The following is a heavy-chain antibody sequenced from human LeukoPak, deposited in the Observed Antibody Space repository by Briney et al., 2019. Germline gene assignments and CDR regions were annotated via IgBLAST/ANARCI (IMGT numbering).Heavy chain of an antibody. J-gene: IGHJ4*02. CDR3: ARPGYSSASGAYAAN. CDR2: IIPILGIA. D-gene: IGHD6-19*01. Sequence: GASVKVSCKASGYTFTSYYMHWVRQAPGQGLEWMGRIIPILGIANYAQKFQGRVTITADKSTSTAYMELSSLRSEDTAVYYCARPGYSSASGAYAANWGQGTLVTVSS. V-gene: IGHV1-69*02. CDR1: GYTFTSYY.